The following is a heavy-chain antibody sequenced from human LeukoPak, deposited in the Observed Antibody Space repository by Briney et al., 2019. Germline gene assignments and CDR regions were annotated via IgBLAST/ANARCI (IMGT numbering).Heavy chain of an antibody. D-gene: IGHD6-6*01. V-gene: IGHV3-9*01. Sequence: PGGSLRLSCAASGFTFDDYAMHWARQAPGKGLEWVSGISWNSGSIGYADSVKGRFTISRDNAKNSLYLQMNSLRVEDTAVYYCVRGLGSRSGAGDYWGQGTLVTVSS. CDR1: GFTFDDYA. J-gene: IGHJ4*02. CDR3: VRGLGSRSGAGDY. CDR2: ISWNSGSI.